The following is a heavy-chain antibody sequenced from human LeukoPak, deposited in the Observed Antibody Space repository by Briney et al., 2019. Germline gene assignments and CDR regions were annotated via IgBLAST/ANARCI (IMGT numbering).Heavy chain of an antibody. V-gene: IGHV1-18*01. CDR3: ARGARNWNPPDYYYYMDV. D-gene: IGHD1-1*01. Sequence: ASVKVSCKASGYTFTSYGISWVRQAPGQGLEWMGWISAYNGNTNYAQKLQGRVTMTTDTSTSTAYMELRSLRSDDTAVYYCARGARNWNPPDYYYYMDVWGKGTTVTVSS. CDR1: GYTFTSYG. J-gene: IGHJ6*03. CDR2: ISAYNGNT.